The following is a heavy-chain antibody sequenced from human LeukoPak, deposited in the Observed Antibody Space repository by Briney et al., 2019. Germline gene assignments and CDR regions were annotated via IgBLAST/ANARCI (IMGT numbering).Heavy chain of an antibody. V-gene: IGHV4-61*01. Sequence: SSETLSLTCTVSGGSVSSGSYYWSWIRQPPGKGLEWIGYIYYSGSTNYNPSLKSRVTISVDTSKNQFSLKLSSVTAADTAVYYCARASYDYVWGSYRYTYQPRNNWFDPWGQGTLVTVSS. J-gene: IGHJ5*02. CDR2: IYYSGST. CDR1: GGSVSSGSYY. D-gene: IGHD3-16*02. CDR3: ARASYDYVWGSYRYTYQPRNNWFDP.